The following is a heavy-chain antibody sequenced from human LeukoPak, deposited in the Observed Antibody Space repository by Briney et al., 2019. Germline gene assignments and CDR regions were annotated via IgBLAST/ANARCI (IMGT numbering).Heavy chain of an antibody. CDR1: GGSISSYY. CDR3: ARGTHYYDSSGYYYYMDV. J-gene: IGHJ6*03. V-gene: IGHV4-59*01. Sequence: SETLSLTCTVSGGSISSYYWSWIRQPPGKGLEWIGYIYYSGSTNYNPSLKSRVTISVDTSKNQFSLKLSFVTAADTAVYYCARGTHYYDSSGYYYYMDVWGKGTTVTISS. CDR2: IYYSGST. D-gene: IGHD3-22*01.